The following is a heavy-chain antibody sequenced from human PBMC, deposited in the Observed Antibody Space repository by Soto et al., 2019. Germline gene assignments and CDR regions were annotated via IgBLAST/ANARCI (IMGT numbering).Heavy chain of an antibody. D-gene: IGHD4-17*01. CDR3: ARAGGDYASV. J-gene: IGHJ4*02. V-gene: IGHV4-59*01. CDR2: IYYSGST. Sequence: SETLSLTCTVSGGSISSYYWSWIRQPPGKGLEWIGYIYYSGSTNYNPSLKSRVTISVDTSKNQFSLKLSSVTAADTAVYYCARAGGDYASVWGQGTLVTVSS. CDR1: GGSISSYY.